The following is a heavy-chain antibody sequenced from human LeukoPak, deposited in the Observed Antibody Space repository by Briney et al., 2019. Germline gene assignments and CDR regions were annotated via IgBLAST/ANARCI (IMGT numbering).Heavy chain of an antibody. CDR1: GYTLTELS. CDR2: INPNSGGT. Sequence: ASVKVSCKVSGYTLTELSMHWVRQAPGQGLEWMGWINPNSGGTNYAQKFQGRVTMTRDTSISTAYMELSRLRSDDTAVYYCAILGYCSGGSCYYYDYWGQGTLVTVSS. V-gene: IGHV1-2*02. CDR3: AILGYCSGGSCYYYDY. J-gene: IGHJ4*02. D-gene: IGHD2-15*01.